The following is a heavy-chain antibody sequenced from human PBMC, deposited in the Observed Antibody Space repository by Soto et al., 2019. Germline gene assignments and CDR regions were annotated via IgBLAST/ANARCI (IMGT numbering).Heavy chain of an antibody. D-gene: IGHD2-21*02. J-gene: IGHJ5*02. CDR2: IYYSGST. Sequence: SETLSLTCTVSGGSISSGDYYWSWIRQPPGKGLEWIGYIYYSGSTYYNPSLKSRVSISVDTSENQFSLKLSSVTAADTAVYYCARDRPGYCGGDCYSSWGQGTLVTVSS. CDR1: GGSISSGDYY. CDR3: ARDRPGYCGGDCYSS. V-gene: IGHV4-30-4*01.